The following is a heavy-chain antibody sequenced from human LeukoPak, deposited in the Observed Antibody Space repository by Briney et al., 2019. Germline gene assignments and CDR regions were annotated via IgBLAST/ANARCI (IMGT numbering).Heavy chain of an antibody. D-gene: IGHD3-3*01. V-gene: IGHV4-31*03. CDR3: ERLYGDL. CDR1: GGSISSGGYY. Sequence: PSQTLSLTCNVSGGSISSGGYYWSWIRQHPGKGLEWIGFIFYSGSTSYNPSLKNRVSFSLDASKNQFSLTLTSVTAADTAVYYCERLYGDLWGQGTLVTVSS. J-gene: IGHJ4*02. CDR2: IFYSGST.